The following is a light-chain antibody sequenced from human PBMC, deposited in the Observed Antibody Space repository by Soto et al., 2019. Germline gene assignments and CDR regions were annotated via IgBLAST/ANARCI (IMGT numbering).Light chain of an antibody. V-gene: IGKV3-15*01. J-gene: IGKJ5*01. CDR3: QKYSSSTKLN. CDR2: DKY. Sequence: EMVMTHAPATLSVSPGGRATLSCRASQSVSIKLAWYQQKPGQAPRLLIYDKYTRDTGIPARFSGSGSGTEFTLKLSRMTSEDFAVYYCQKYSSSTKLNFGKGTRLEIK. CDR1: QSVSIK.